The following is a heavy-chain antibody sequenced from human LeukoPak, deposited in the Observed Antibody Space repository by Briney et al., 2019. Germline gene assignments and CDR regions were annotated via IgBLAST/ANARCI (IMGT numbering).Heavy chain of an antibody. J-gene: IGHJ6*02. V-gene: IGHV3-23*01. CDR1: GFTFSSYA. CDR2: ISCSGGST. CDR3: AKEDCSGGSCYYYYGMDV. D-gene: IGHD2-15*01. Sequence: GGSLRLSCAASGFTFSSYAMSWVRQAPGKGLEWVSAISCSGGSTYYADSVKGRFTISRDNSKNTLYLQMNSLRAEDTAVYYCAKEDCSGGSCYYYYGMDVWGQGTTVTVSS.